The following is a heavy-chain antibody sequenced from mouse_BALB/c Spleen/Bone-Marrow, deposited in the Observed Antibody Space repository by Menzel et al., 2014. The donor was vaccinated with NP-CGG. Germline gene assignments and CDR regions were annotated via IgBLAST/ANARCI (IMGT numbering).Heavy chain of an antibody. V-gene: IGHV7-3*02. CDR3: ARDMGGILFDS. Sequence: EVKVEESGGGLVQPGGSLRLSCATSGFTLTDYYMNWVRQPPGKALEWLGFIRNKAYGYTTEYSASVEGRFTISRDNSQGVLYLQMNSLRAEDSAIYYCARDMGGILFDSWGQGTTLTVSS. CDR1: GFTLTDYY. D-gene: IGHD4-1*01. CDR2: IRNKAYGYTT. J-gene: IGHJ2*01.